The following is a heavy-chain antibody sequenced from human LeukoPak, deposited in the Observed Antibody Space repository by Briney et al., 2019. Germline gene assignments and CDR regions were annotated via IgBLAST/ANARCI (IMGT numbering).Heavy chain of an antibody. CDR1: GFTFSSYA. J-gene: IGHJ6*03. CDR2: IRYDGSNK. CDR3: AKADRGLRLYYYYYYMDV. Sequence: GGSLRLSCAASGFTFSSYAMSWVRQAPGKGLEWVAFIRYDGSNKYYADSVKGRFTISRDNSKNTLYLQMNSLRAEDTAVYYCAKADRGLRLYYYYYYMDVWGKGTTVTISS. V-gene: IGHV3-30*02. D-gene: IGHD5-12*01.